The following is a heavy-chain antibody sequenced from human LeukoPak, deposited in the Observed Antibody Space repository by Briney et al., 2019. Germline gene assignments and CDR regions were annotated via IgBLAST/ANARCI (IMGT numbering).Heavy chain of an antibody. CDR2: IHYSGTT. CDR3: VRGQLVRAGWFDP. J-gene: IGHJ5*02. V-gene: IGHV4-59*02. Sequence: PSETLSLTCTVSGGSVSTYYWTWMRQPPGKGLEWIGYIHYSGTTNYNPSLKSRVTISIDTSKNQFSLKLSSVTATDSALYYCVRGQLVRAGWFDPWGQGTRVTVSS. D-gene: IGHD6-6*01. CDR1: GGSVSTYY.